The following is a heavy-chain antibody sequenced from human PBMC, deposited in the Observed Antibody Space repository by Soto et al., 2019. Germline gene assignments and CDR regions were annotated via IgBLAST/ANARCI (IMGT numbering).Heavy chain of an antibody. CDR3: ARGHQYFHP. CDR1: GFTFSDYY. J-gene: IGHJ1*01. V-gene: IGHV3-11*01. D-gene: IGHD2-2*01. CDR2: ISRSDNSV. Sequence: QVQLVESGGGLVKPGGSLRLSCAASGFTFSDYYMSWVRQAPGKGLECISYISRSDNSVYYADSVKGRFTISRDNSKNSLYLQMNSLRAEDTAVYYCARGHQYFHPWDQGTLVTVSS.